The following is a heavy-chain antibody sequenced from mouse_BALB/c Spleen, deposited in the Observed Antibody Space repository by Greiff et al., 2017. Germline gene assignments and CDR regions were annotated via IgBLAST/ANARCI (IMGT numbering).Heavy chain of an antibody. D-gene: IGHD2-3*01. J-gene: IGHJ3*01. CDR2: ISSGSSTI. V-gene: IGHV5-17*02. CDR1: GFTFSSFG. CDR3: ARNQGYSWFAY. Sequence: EVKLMESGGGLVQPGGSRKLSCAASGFTFSSFGMHWVRQAPEKGLEWVAYISSGSSTIYYADTVKGRFTISRDNPKNTLFLQMTSLRSEDTAMYYCARNQGYSWFAYWGQGTLVTVSA.